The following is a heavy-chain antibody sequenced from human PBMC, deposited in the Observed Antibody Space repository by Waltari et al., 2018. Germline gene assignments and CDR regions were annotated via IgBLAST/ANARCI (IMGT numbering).Heavy chain of an antibody. J-gene: IGHJ6*02. Sequence: QLQLQESGPGLVKPSETLSLTCTVSGGSISSSSYYWGWIRQPPGKGLEWIGSIYYSGSTYYNPSLNSRVTISVDTSKNQFSLKLSSVTAADTAVYYCARDRGSGSKIYYYYYYGMDVWGQGTTVTVSS. CDR2: IYYSGST. V-gene: IGHV4-39*07. CDR3: ARDRGSGSKIYYYYYYGMDV. D-gene: IGHD3-10*01. CDR1: GGSISSSSYY.